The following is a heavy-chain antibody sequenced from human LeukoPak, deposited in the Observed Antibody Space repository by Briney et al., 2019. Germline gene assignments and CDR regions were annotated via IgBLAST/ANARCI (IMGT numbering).Heavy chain of an antibody. J-gene: IGHJ4*02. Sequence: GGSLRLSCAAPGFTFNNYEVNWVRQAPGKGLEWISYISTDGTMAYYAGSVKGRFTISRDNAKNSLYLQMNSLRADDTAVYYCARETIDCGGDCYDYWGQGTLATVSS. D-gene: IGHD2-21*01. CDR2: ISTDGTMA. V-gene: IGHV3-48*03. CDR1: GFTFNNYE. CDR3: ARETIDCGGDCYDY.